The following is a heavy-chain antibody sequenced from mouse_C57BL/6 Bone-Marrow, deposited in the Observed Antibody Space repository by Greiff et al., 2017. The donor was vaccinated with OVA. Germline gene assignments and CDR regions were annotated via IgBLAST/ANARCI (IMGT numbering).Heavy chain of an antibody. CDR3: ARSALITTVVALKN. D-gene: IGHD1-1*01. CDR2: IHPNSGST. CDR1: GYTFTSYW. Sequence: VQLQQPWAELVKPGASVKLSCKASGYTFTSYWMHWVKQRPGQGLEWIGMIHPNSGSTNYNEKFKSKATLTVDKSSSTAYMQLSSLTSEDSAVYYVARSALITTVVALKNWGQGTTLTVTS. J-gene: IGHJ2*01. V-gene: IGHV1-64*01.